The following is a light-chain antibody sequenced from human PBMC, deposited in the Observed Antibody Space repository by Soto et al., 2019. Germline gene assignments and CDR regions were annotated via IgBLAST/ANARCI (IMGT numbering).Light chain of an antibody. J-gene: IGLJ2*01. CDR1: TGAVTSAFF. CDR2: DTN. V-gene: IGLV7-43*01. CDR3: LLYYGGAS. Sequence: QAVVTQEPSLTVSPGGTVTLTCTSSTGAVTSAFFPTWFQQKPGQTPRALIYDTNKKHSWTSARFSGSLLGGKAALTLSGVQPEDEADYYCLLYYGGASFGGGTKLTVL.